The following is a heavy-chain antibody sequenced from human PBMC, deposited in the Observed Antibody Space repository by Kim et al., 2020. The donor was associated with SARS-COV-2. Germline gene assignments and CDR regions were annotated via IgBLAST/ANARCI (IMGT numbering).Heavy chain of an antibody. J-gene: IGHJ4*02. Sequence: SETLSLTCTVSGDSISSSGYYWGWIRQPPGKGLEWIGTIYYSGSTYYNPSLKSRVTISVDTSRNQFSLQLNSVTAADTTVDYCARARGYSYGALYYWGQG. V-gene: IGHV4-39*01. CDR3: ARARGYSYGALYY. D-gene: IGHD5-18*01. CDR1: GDSISSSGYY. CDR2: IYYSGST.